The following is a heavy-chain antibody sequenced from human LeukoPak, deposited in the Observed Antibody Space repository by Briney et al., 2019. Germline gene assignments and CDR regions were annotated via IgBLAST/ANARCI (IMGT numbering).Heavy chain of an antibody. CDR1: GFTFSSYA. J-gene: IGHJ3*02. V-gene: IGHV3-23*01. CDR3: AKAPRRITMIVVASDAFDI. Sequence: PGGSLRLSCAASGFTFSSYAMSWVRQAPGKGLEWVSAISGSGGSTYYADSVKGRFTISRDNSKNTLYLQMNSLRAEDTAVYYCAKAPRRITMIVVASDAFDIWGQGTMVTVSS. CDR2: ISGSGGST. D-gene: IGHD3-22*01.